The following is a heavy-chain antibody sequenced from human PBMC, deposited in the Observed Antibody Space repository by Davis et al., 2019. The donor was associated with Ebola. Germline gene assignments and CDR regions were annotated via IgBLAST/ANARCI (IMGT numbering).Heavy chain of an antibody. D-gene: IGHD6-13*01. V-gene: IGHV1-8*02. CDR3: ARGLSVIAQQLVLGNYYGMDV. J-gene: IGHJ6*04. CDR2: MNPNSGNT. CDR1: GYTFTSYG. Sequence: AASVKVSCKASGYTFTSYGMSWVRQAPGQGLEWMGWMNPNSGNTGYAQKFQGRVTMTRNTSISTAYMELSSLRSEDTAVYYRARGLSVIAQQLVLGNYYGMDVWGKGTTVTVSS.